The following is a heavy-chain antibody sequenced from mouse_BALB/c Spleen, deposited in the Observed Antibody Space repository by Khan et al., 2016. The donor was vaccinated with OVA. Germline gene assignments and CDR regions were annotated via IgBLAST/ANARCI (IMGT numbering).Heavy chain of an antibody. J-gene: IGHJ4*01. Sequence: VELVESGPGLVAPSQSLSITCTISGFSLTNYGVHWVRQPLGKGLEWLVVIWSDGSTTYNSALKSRLTISKDNSKSQVVLKMNSIQSDDTAMYFCDRQPYYHYNIMNYWGQGTSVTVSS. D-gene: IGHD2-10*01. V-gene: IGHV2-6-1*01. CDR3: DRQPYYHYNIMNY. CDR2: IWSDGST. CDR1: GFSLTNYG.